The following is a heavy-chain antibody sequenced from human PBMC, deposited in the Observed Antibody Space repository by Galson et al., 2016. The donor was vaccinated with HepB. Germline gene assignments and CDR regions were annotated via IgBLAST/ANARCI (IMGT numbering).Heavy chain of an antibody. CDR1: GFTFSSYW. V-gene: IGHV3-74*01. Sequence: CAASGFTFSSYWMHWVRQVPGKGLVMVARTNTDGSDTGYADSVKGRFTISRDNAKNTLYLQMNTLRAEDTAVYYCARDYLTYTGSYLYSWGQGTLVTVSS. D-gene: IGHD1-26*01. CDR3: ARDYLTYTGSYLYS. J-gene: IGHJ4*02. CDR2: TNTDGSDT.